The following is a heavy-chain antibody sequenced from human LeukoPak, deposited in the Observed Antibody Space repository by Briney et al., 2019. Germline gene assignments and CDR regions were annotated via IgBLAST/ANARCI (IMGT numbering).Heavy chain of an antibody. Sequence: SGPTLVNPTQTLTLTCTFSGFSLSTSGRCVSWIRQPPGKALERLARIVWDDATYYSTSLQTRLTISKDTSKNQVVLTMTNMDPVDTATYYCARALSGYDYDYWGQGTLVTVSS. J-gene: IGHJ4*02. CDR3: ARALSGYDYDY. CDR1: GFSLSTSGRC. CDR2: IVWDDAT. D-gene: IGHD5-12*01. V-gene: IGHV2-70*11.